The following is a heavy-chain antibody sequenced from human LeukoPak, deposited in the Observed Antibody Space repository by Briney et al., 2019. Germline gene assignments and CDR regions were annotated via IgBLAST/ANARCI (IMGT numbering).Heavy chain of an antibody. CDR1: GFTFSSYE. Sequence: GGSLRLSCAASGFTFSSYEMNWVRQAPGKGLEWVSYISGSGSTIYYADSVKGRFTISRDNAKNSLYLQMNSLRAEGTAVYYCARGRGIVVVITTSSGYFQHWGQGTLVTVSS. V-gene: IGHV3-48*03. D-gene: IGHD3-22*01. CDR3: ARGRGIVVVITTSSGYFQH. CDR2: ISGSGSTI. J-gene: IGHJ1*01.